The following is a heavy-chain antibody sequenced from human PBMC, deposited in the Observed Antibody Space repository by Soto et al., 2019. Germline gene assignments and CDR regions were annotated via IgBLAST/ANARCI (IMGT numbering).Heavy chain of an antibody. V-gene: IGHV3-23*01. Sequence: EVQLLESGGGLVQPGGSLRLSCAASGSTFSNYAMKWVRQAPGKGLEWVSVIGSGGDGIHYADSVEGRFTISRDNSKNTVNLQMNSLRAEDTAVYYCATYGQHLMDYWGQGTLVTVSS. CDR1: GSTFSNYA. CDR3: ATYGQHLMDY. CDR2: IGSGGDGI. J-gene: IGHJ4*02. D-gene: IGHD4-17*01.